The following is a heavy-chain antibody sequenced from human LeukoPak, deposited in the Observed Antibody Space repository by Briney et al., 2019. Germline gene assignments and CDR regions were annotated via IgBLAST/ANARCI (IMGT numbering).Heavy chain of an antibody. Sequence: GRFLRLSCAASGFTFSNYAMHWVRQAPGKGLKWVAVVSYDGSNKYYADSVKGRFTISRDNSKNTLYLQMNSLRAEDAAIYYCATIGDRRTGELYRIDYWGQGTLVTVSS. V-gene: IGHV3-30-3*01. CDR1: GFTFSNYA. CDR3: ATIGDRRTGELYRIDY. CDR2: VSYDGSNK. D-gene: IGHD7-27*01. J-gene: IGHJ4*02.